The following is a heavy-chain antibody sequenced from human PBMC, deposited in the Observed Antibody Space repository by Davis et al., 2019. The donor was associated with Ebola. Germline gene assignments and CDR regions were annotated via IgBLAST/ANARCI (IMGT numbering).Heavy chain of an antibody. CDR1: GRSISSYS. V-gene: IGHV4-59*12. J-gene: IGHJ4*02. CDR2: IYHIGST. CDR3: ARSAGYSGSYFDY. Sequence: SETLSLTCTVSGRSISSYSWSWIRQPPGKGLEWIGYIYHIGSTYYNPSLKSRVTISVDRSKNQFSLKLSSVTAADTAVYYCARSAGYSGSYFDYWGQGTLVTVSS. D-gene: IGHD1-26*01.